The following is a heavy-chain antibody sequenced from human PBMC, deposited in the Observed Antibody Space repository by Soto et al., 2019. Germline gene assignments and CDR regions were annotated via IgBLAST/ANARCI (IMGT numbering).Heavy chain of an antibody. J-gene: IGHJ4*02. CDR3: AKERGYRSSWYYFDY. V-gene: IGHV3-48*01. D-gene: IGHD6-13*01. CDR1: GFTFSSYS. Sequence: GGSLRLSCAASGFTFSSYSMNWVRQAPGKGLEWVSYISSSSSTIYYADSVKGRFTISRDNAKNTLYLQMNSLRAEDTAVYYCAKERGYRSSWYYFDYWGQGNLVTVSS. CDR2: ISSSSSTI.